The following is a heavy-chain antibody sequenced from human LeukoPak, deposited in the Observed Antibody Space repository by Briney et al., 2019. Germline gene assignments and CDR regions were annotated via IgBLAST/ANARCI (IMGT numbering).Heavy chain of an antibody. CDR2: IYDSGST. D-gene: IGHD3-10*01. Sequence: SENLSLTCTVSGGSISSYYWSWIRQPPGKGLEWIGYIYDSGSTNYNPSLKSRVTISVDTSKNQFSLKLSSVTAADTAVYYCARGIYGSVLEYWGQGTLVTVSS. J-gene: IGHJ4*02. CDR3: ARGIYGSVLEY. CDR1: GGSISSYY. V-gene: IGHV4-59*12.